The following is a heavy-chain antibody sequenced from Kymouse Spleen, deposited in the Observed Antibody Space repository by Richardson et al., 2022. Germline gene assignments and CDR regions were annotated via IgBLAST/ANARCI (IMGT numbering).Heavy chain of an antibody. Sequence: QVQLVESGGGVVQPGRSLRLSCAASGFTFSSYGMHWVRQAPGKGLEWVAVISYDGSNKYYADSVKGRFTISRDNSKNTLYLQMNSLRAEDTAVYYCAKEGGQLVPFDYWGQGTLVTVSS. D-gene: IGHD6-6*01. J-gene: IGHJ4*02. CDR3: AKEGGQLVPFDY. V-gene: IGHV3-30*18. CDR2: ISYDGSNK. CDR1: GFTFSSYG.